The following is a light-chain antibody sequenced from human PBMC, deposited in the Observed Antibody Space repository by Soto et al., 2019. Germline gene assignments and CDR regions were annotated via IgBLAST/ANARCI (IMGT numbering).Light chain of an antibody. CDR3: QQYNNWPPIT. CDR1: QSVSNNY. CDR2: GAS. Sequence: EIVLTQSPGTLSLSPGERATLSCRASQSVSNNYLAWYQQKPGQAPRLXXYGASNRATGIPDRFSGSGSGTDFTLTISRLEPEDFAVYYCQQYNNWPPITFGQGTRLEIK. J-gene: IGKJ5*01. V-gene: IGKV3-20*01.